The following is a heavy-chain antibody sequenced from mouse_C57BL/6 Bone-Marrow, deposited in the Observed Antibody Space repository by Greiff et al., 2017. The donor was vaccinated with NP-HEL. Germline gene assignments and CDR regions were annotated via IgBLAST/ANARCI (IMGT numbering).Heavy chain of an antibody. V-gene: IGHV1-50*01. J-gene: IGHJ1*03. CDR2: IDPSDSYT. Sequence: QVQLQQPGAELVKPGASVKLSCKASGYTFTSYWMQWVKQRPGQGLEWIGEIDPSDSYTNYNQKFKGKATLTVDTSSSTAYMQLSSLTSEDSAVYNCARGWYYGSSSSYWYFDVWGTGTTVTVSS. D-gene: IGHD1-1*01. CDR3: ARGWYYGSSSSYWYFDV. CDR1: GYTFTSYW.